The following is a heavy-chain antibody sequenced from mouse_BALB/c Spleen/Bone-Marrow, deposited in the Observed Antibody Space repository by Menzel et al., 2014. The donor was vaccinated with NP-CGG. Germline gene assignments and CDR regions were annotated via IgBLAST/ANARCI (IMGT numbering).Heavy chain of an antibody. CDR2: IHYGGYT. J-gene: IGHJ3*01. CDR3: AREDRYEAWFPY. Sequence: EVKLVESGPDLVKPSQSLSLTCTVTGYSITSGYTCHWIRQFPGNKLEWMAYIHYGGYTDYNPSLKSRISITRDTSKNQFFLQLNSVTTEDTATYYCAREDRYEAWFPYWGQGTLVTVSA. V-gene: IGHV3-1*02. D-gene: IGHD2-14*01. CDR1: GYSITSGYT.